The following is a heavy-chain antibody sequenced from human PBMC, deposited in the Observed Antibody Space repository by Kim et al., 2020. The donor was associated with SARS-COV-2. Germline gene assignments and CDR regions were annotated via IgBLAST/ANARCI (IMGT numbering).Heavy chain of an antibody. CDR2: ISSSSSYT. CDR1: GFTFSDYY. V-gene: IGHV3-11*03. J-gene: IGHJ3*02. D-gene: IGHD5-18*01. CDR3: ARSRTAMVEHDAFDI. Sequence: GGSLRLSCAASGFTFSDYYMSWIRQAPGKGLEWVSYISSSSSYTNYADSVKGRFTISRDNAKNSLYLQMNSLRAEDTAVYYCARSRTAMVEHDAFDIWGQGTMVTVSS.